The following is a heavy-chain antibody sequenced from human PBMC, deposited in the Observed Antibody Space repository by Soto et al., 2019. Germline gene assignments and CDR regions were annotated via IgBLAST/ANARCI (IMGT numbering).Heavy chain of an antibody. J-gene: IGHJ4*02. CDR2: IIPILGIA. CDR1: GGTFSSYT. Sequence: SVKVSCKASGGTFSSYTISWVRQAPGQGLEWMGRIIPILGIANYAQKFQGRVTITADKSTSTAYMELSSLRSEDTAVYYCARVERDGYNYYWGQGTLVTVSS. D-gene: IGHD5-12*01. CDR3: ARVERDGYNYY. V-gene: IGHV1-69*02.